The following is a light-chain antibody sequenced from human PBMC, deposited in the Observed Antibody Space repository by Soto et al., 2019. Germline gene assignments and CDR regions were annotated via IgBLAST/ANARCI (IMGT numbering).Light chain of an antibody. CDR2: GAS. Sequence: EIVLTQSPGTLSLSPGERATLSCRASQSVSSSYLAWYQQKPGQAPRLLIYGASSTATGIPDRFSGSGCGSDSALTISRLEPEDFALYDCQHYGSTPYTFGQGTKLEIK. CDR1: QSVSSSY. J-gene: IGKJ2*01. CDR3: QHYGSTPYT. V-gene: IGKV3-20*01.